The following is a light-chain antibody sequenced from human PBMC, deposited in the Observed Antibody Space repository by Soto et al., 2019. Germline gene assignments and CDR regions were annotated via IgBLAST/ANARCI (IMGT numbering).Light chain of an antibody. J-gene: IGLJ2*01. Sequence: QSVLTQPASVSGSPGQSITISCTGTSSDVGDYNYVSWYQQHPGKAPKLMIYDVSNRPSGVSNRFSGSKSGNTASLTVSGLQAEDEADYYCSSYTSSSTLVFGGGTKVTV. V-gene: IGLV2-14*01. CDR3: SSYTSSSTLV. CDR1: SSDVGDYNY. CDR2: DVS.